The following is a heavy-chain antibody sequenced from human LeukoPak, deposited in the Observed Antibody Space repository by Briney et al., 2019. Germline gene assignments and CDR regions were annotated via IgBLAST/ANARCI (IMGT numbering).Heavy chain of an antibody. V-gene: IGHV4-59*01. Sequence: KPSETLSLTCTVSGGSISSYYWSWIRQPPGKGLEWIGYSYYSGSTYYNPSLKSRVTISVDTSTNQFSLKLRSVTAEDTAVYYCARGRDGYNYRFLDYWGQGTLVTVSS. CDR3: ARGRDGYNYRFLDY. CDR1: GGSISSYY. D-gene: IGHD5-24*01. J-gene: IGHJ4*02. CDR2: SYYSGST.